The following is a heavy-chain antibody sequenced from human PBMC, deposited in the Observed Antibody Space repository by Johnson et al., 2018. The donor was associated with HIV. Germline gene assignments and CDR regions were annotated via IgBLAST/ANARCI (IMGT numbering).Heavy chain of an antibody. CDR1: GFTFSSYA. CDR3: ANLNDYGDYWGPDAFDI. D-gene: IGHD4-17*01. V-gene: IGHV3-30*04. Sequence: QVQLVESGGGVVRPGGSLRLSCAVSGFTFSSYAMHWVRQAPGKGLEWVAVISYDGSNKYYADSVKGRFTISRDNSKNTLYLQMNSLRAEDTAVYYCANLNDYGDYWGPDAFDIWGQGTMVSVSS. J-gene: IGHJ3*02. CDR2: ISYDGSNK.